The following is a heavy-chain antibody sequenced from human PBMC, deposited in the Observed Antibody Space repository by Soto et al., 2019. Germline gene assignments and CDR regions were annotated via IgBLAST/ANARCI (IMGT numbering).Heavy chain of an antibody. CDR2: VGTNNANT. D-gene: IGHD3-22*01. V-gene: IGHV1-18*01. CDR3: ARELNTDSSAYYSFAY. CDR1: GYSFTAYG. Sequence: ASVKVSFKTSGYSFTAYGLAWLRQAPGQRPEWLGWVGTNNANTNYAQKFQGSVTMTTDRSTTTTYMELRGLRSDDTAVYYCARELNTDSSAYYSFAYWGQGTLVTVSS. J-gene: IGHJ4*02.